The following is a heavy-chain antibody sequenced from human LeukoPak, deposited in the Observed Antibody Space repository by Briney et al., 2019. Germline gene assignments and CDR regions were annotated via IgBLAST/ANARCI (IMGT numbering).Heavy chain of an antibody. CDR2: MKFNAKT. V-gene: IGHV4-59*01. J-gene: IGHJ4*02. CDR3: ASAPPRRCPGNDCYPIFDF. CDR1: GDSIISSY. D-gene: IGHD2-21*02. Sequence: SETLSLTCTVSGDSIISSYWSWIRQPPGKGLEWIAYMKFNAKTDYNPPLKSRVTISLDTSKNQFSLILNSVTTADTAVYYCASAPPRRCPGNDCYPIFDFWGQGSLVTVSS.